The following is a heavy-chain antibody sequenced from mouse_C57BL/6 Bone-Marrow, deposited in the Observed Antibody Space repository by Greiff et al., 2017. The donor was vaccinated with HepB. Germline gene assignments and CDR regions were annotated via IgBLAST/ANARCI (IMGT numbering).Heavy chain of an antibody. CDR3: ARWVYDGYYDYFDY. CDR2: IDPSDSYT. D-gene: IGHD2-3*01. V-gene: IGHV1-50*01. CDR1: GYTFTSYW. J-gene: IGHJ2*01. Sequence: QVQLQQPGAELVKPGASVKLSCKASGYTFTSYWMQWVKQRPGQGLEWIGEIDPSDSYTNYNQKFKGKATLTVDTSSSTAYMQLSSLTSEDSAVYYCARWVYDGYYDYFDYWGQGTTLTVSS.